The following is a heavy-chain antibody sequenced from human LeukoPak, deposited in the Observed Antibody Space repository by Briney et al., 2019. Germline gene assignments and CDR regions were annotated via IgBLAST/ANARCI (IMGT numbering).Heavy chain of an antibody. CDR3: ANGNRCTSPNCLGYYYFYMDV. V-gene: IGHV3-23*01. CDR1: GFTFSSYA. D-gene: IGHD2-8*01. J-gene: IGHJ6*03. CDR2: FSGGGGTT. Sequence: GSLRLSCAASGFTFSSYAMNWVRQAPGRGLEWVSGFSGGGGTTYYTDSVKGRFTISRDNSKNTLYLQMNSLRAEDTAVYYCANGNRCTSPNCLGYYYFYMDVWGKGTTVTVSS.